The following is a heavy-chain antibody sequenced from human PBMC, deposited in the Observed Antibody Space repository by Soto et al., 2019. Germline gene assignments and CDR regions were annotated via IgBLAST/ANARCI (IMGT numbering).Heavy chain of an antibody. J-gene: IGHJ4*02. CDR2: INAGNGNT. Sequence: ASVKVSCKASGYTFTSYAMHWVRRAPGQRLEWMGWINAGNGNTKYSQKFQGRVTITRDTSASTAYMELSSLRSEDTAVYYCAREARYYDSSGYLFDYWGQGTLVTVSS. V-gene: IGHV1-3*01. CDR3: AREARYYDSSGYLFDY. CDR1: GYTFTSYA. D-gene: IGHD3-22*01.